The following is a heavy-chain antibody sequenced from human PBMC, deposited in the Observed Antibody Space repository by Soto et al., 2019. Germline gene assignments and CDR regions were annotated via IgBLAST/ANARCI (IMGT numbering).Heavy chain of an antibody. CDR2: VNYSGNI. Sequence: SETLSLTCAVYGGSFSGYYWGWFRQPPGKGLEWIGEVNYSGNINYNPSLKTRLTVSVDTSKNQFSLKLSSMTAADTAVYFCARGSHFDFSSGYAFFFDVWGQGTMVTVSS. V-gene: IGHV4-34*01. CDR3: ARGSHFDFSSGYAFFFDV. CDR1: GGSFSGYY. J-gene: IGHJ3*01. D-gene: IGHD3-3*01.